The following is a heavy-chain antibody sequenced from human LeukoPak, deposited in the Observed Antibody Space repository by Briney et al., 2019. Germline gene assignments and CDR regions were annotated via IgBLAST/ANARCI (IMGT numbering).Heavy chain of an antibody. D-gene: IGHD2-2*01. CDR1: GYSFNSYW. J-gene: IGHJ6*02. Sequence: GESLKISCKGSGYSFNSYWIGWVRQMPGKGLEWMGFIYPSDSDTRYSPSFQGQVTISADKSVSTAYLQWSSLKASDTAMYYCARRYCSNSCYQTDIWGQGTTVTVSS. CDR3: ARRYCSNSCYQTDI. V-gene: IGHV5-51*01. CDR2: IYPSDSDT.